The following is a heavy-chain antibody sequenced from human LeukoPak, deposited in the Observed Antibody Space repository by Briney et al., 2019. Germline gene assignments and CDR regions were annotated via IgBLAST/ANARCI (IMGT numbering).Heavy chain of an antibody. CDR3: ASGDYYDSSGYYANFDY. J-gene: IGHJ4*02. CDR1: GFTFSSYS. CDR2: MSSSSSYI. V-gene: IGHV3-21*01. D-gene: IGHD3-22*01. Sequence: GGSLRLSCAASGFTFSSYSMNWVRQAPGKGLEWVSSMSSSSSYIYYADSVKGRFTISRDNAKNSLYLQMNSLRAEDTAVYYCASGDYYDSSGYYANFDYWGQGTLVTVSS.